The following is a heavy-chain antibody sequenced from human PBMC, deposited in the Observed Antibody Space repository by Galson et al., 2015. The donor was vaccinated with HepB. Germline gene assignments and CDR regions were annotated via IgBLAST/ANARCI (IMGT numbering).Heavy chain of an antibody. V-gene: IGHV3-53*01. Sequence: SLRLSCAASGFTVSTNYMSWVRQAPGKGLEWVSVIYSGGATHYTDSVKGRFTISRDNSKNTLYLQMNSLRADDTAIYYCARGHSDSRQPDPFDYWGQGTLVTVSS. CDR2: IYSGGAT. J-gene: IGHJ4*01. CDR3: ARGHSDSRQPDPFDY. CDR1: GFTVSTNY. D-gene: IGHD1-14*01.